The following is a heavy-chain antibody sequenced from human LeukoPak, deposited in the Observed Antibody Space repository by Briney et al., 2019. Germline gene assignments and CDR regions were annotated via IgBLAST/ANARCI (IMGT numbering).Heavy chain of an antibody. Sequence: SVKVSCKASGGTFSSYTISWVRQAPGQGLEWMGRIIPILGIANYAQKFQGRVTITADKSTSTAYMELSSLRSEDTAVYYCARDPGLVPAANDYWGQGTRVTVSS. J-gene: IGHJ4*02. CDR3: ARDPGLVPAANDY. V-gene: IGHV1-69*04. D-gene: IGHD2-2*01. CDR2: IIPILGIA. CDR1: GGTFSSYT.